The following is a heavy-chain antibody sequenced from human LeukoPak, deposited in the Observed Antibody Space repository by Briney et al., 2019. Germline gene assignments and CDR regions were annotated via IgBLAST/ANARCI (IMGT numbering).Heavy chain of an antibody. Sequence: PGGSLRLSCAASGFTFSSYAMNWVRQAPEKGLEWVSGISGSGGSTFYADSVKGRFTIPRDNSKNTLYLQMNSLRAEDTAVYYCAKDFWSGYHSGYFDYWGQGTLVTVSS. V-gene: IGHV3-23*01. J-gene: IGHJ4*02. CDR2: ISGSGGST. CDR1: GFTFSSYA. CDR3: AKDFWSGYHSGYFDY. D-gene: IGHD3-3*01.